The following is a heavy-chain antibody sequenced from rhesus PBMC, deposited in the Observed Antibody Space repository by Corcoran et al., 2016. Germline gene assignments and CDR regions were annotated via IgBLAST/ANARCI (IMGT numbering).Heavy chain of an antibody. V-gene: IGHV4-127*01. CDR1: GYSISSGYG. CDR2: IGGSSGST. J-gene: IGHJ4*01. Sequence: QVQLQESGPGLVKPSETLSLTCAVSGYSISSGYGWSWIRQPPGKGLEWIGYIGGSSGSTNYNPSLKSRVTISKDTSKNQFSLKLSSVTAADTAVYYCARSWGYHFDCWGQGVLVTVSS. D-gene: IGHD5-42*01. CDR3: ARSWGYHFDC.